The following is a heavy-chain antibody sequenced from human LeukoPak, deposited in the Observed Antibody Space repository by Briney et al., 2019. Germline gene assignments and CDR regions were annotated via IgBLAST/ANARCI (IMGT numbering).Heavy chain of an antibody. Sequence: PGGSLRLSCVVSGFTFSSSAMSWVRQAPGKGLEWVSGISGSGANTYHADSVKGRFTIFRDNSRNTLYLQMDSLRAEDTAVYYCAKDSERLTSDGFDIWGQGTMVTVSS. CDR1: GFTFSSSA. CDR3: AKDSERLTSDGFDI. CDR2: ISGSGANT. J-gene: IGHJ3*02. D-gene: IGHD5-24*01. V-gene: IGHV3-23*01.